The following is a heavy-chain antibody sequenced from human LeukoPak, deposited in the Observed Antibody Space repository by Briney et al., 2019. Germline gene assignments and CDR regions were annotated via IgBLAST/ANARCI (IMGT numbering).Heavy chain of an antibody. CDR2: MKGSEE. V-gene: IGHV3-7*01. Sequence: GGSLRLSCAASGFTFSSYWMSWVRQAPGKGLEWVAKMKGSEEYYVDSVKGRFTISRDNAKNSLYLQMNSLRVDDTAVYYCAREYYYDSSGYYPTFDYWGQGTLVTVSS. J-gene: IGHJ4*02. CDR3: AREYYYDSSGYYPTFDY. CDR1: GFTFSSYW. D-gene: IGHD3-22*01.